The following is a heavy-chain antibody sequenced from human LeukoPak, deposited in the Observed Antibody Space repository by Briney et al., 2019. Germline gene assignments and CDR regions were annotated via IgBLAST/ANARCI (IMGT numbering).Heavy chain of an antibody. CDR2: ISGSGGST. CDR3: ASSIAAAGTYDY. CDR1: GFTFSSYA. J-gene: IGHJ4*02. D-gene: IGHD6-13*01. V-gene: IGHV3-23*01. Sequence: GGSLRLSCAASGFTFSSYAMSWVRQAPGKGLEWVSAISGSGGSTYYADSVKGRFTISRDNSKNTLYLQMNSLRAEDTAAYYCASSIAAAGTYDYWGQGTLVTVSS.